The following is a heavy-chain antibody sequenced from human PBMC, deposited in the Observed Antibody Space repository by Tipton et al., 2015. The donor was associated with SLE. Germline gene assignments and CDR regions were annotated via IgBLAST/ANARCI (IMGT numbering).Heavy chain of an antibody. CDR1: GGSIGSYY. Sequence: GLVKPSETLSLTCTDSGGSIGSYYWSWIRQPPGKGLQYIGFIYYGGSTNCIPSLKSRVTISVDTSKNQFSLRLNSVTAADTAVYYCARARYCSSTGCYRFDPWGQGTLVTVSS. CDR3: ARARYCSSTGCYRFDP. CDR2: IYYGGST. J-gene: IGHJ5*02. D-gene: IGHD2-2*02. V-gene: IGHV4-59*01.